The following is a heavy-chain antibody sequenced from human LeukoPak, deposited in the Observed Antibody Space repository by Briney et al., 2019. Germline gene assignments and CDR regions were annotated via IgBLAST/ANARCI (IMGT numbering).Heavy chain of an antibody. J-gene: IGHJ3*02. CDR2: ISSTSNYI. D-gene: IGHD1-26*01. CDR3: ARGGIITSYAFEI. CDR1: GFTLNTYS. V-gene: IGHV3-21*01. Sequence: GGSLRLSCAVSGFTLNTYSLNWVRRAPGKGLEWVSCISSTSNYIFYADSVRGRFTISRDNAKNSLYLQMDSLRAEDTAVYYCARGGIITSYAFEIWGQGAMVTVSS.